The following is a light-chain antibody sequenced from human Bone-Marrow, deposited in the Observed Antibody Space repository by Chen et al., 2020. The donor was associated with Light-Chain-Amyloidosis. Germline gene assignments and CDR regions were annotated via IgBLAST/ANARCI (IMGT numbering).Light chain of an antibody. J-gene: IGKJ1*01. CDR3: QQSYTSPPWT. CDR1: QSIRGY. Sequence: DIQMTQSPSSLSASVGDRVTLTCRARQSIRGYLNWYQQRPGKAPNLLIYGASSLQSGVPSRFSGSGSETHFTLTISGLQPEDSATYYCQQSYTSPPWTFGQGTKVEVK. V-gene: IGKV1-39*01. CDR2: GAS.